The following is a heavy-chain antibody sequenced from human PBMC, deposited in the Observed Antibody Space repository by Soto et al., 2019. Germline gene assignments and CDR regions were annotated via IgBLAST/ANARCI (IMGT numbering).Heavy chain of an antibody. CDR1: GFTFTNYG. CDR3: AKDRWEFTRYFDS. CDR2: ISKDGNDQ. J-gene: IGHJ4*02. Sequence: QVQLVESGGGVVQPGTSLRLSCAASGFTFTNYGMHWVRQAPGKGLEWVAVISKDGNDQYFADSVKGRFSVSRDNSKNKLQLQMNSLRPEDTAVYYCAKDRWEFTRYFDSWGQGTLVLVSS. D-gene: IGHD1-26*01. V-gene: IGHV3-30*18.